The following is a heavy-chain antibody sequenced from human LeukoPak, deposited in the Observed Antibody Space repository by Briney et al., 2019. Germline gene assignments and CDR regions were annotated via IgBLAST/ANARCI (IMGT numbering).Heavy chain of an antibody. V-gene: IGHV3-74*01. CDR1: GFTFSSYW. D-gene: IGHD5-24*01. CDR3: ARPGVARLQLGYFDY. J-gene: IGHJ4*02. Sequence: GGSLRLSCAASGFTFSSYWMHWVRQAPGKGLVWVSRINSDGSSTSYADSVKGRFTISRDNAKNSLYLQMNSLRAEDTAVYYCARPGVARLQLGYFDYWGQGTLVTVSS. CDR2: INSDGSST.